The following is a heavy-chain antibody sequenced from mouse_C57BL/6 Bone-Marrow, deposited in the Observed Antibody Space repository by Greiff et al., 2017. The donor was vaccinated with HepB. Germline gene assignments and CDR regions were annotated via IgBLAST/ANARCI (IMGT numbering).Heavy chain of an antibody. CDR3: ARDYGSSPYWYFDV. V-gene: IGHV15-2*01. J-gene: IGHJ1*03. D-gene: IGHD1-1*01. Sequence: VQLQQSGSELRSPGSSVKLSCKDFDSEVFPIAYMSWVRQKPGHGFEWIGGILPSIGRTIYGEKFEDKATLDADTLSNTAYLELNSLTSEDSAIYYCARDYGSSPYWYFDVWGTGTTVTVSS. CDR1: DSEVFPIAY. CDR2: ILPSIGRT.